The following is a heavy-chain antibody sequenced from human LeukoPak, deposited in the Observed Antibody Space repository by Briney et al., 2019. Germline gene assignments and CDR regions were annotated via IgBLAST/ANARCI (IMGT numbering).Heavy chain of an antibody. J-gene: IGHJ3*02. CDR3: ARDWCGGGDCDAFDI. CDR1: GFTFSSYG. Sequence: GGSLRLSCAASGFTFSSYGMHWVRQAPGKGLEWVAVIWYDGSNKYYADSVKGRFTISRDNSKNTLYLQMNSLRAEDTAVYYCARDWCGGGDCDAFDIWGKGTMVTVSS. V-gene: IGHV3-33*01. D-gene: IGHD2-21*02. CDR2: IWYDGSNK.